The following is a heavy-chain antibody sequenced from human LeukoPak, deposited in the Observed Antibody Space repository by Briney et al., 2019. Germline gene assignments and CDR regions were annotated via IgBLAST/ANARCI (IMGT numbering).Heavy chain of an antibody. J-gene: IGHJ3*02. CDR1: DYSISSGYY. Sequence: PSETLSLTCTVSDYSISSGYYWGWIRQPPEKELEWIGSFYHNENTYYRPSLKSRVVISVDTSKNQFSLKLSSVTAADTAVYYCARARRDIVVVPARAFDIWGQGTMVTVSS. D-gene: IGHD2-2*01. CDR2: FYHNENT. V-gene: IGHV4-38-2*02. CDR3: ARARRDIVVVPARAFDI.